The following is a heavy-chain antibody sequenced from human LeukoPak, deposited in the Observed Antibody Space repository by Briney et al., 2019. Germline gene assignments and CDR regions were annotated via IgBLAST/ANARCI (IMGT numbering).Heavy chain of an antibody. CDR2: INPSGGST. Sequence: ASVKVSCKASGYTFINYYMHWVRQAPGQGLEWMGIINPSGGSTSYAQKFQGRVTMTRDTSTSTVYMELSSLRSEDTAVYYCARDESTSILWWWGQGTLVTVPS. CDR1: GYTFINYY. CDR3: ARDESTSILWW. V-gene: IGHV1-46*01. J-gene: IGHJ1*01. D-gene: IGHD2-21*01.